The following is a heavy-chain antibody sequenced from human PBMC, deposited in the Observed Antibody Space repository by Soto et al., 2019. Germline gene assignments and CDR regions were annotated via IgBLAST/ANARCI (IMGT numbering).Heavy chain of an antibody. V-gene: IGHV3-23*01. CDR2: ISGSGGST. J-gene: IGHJ4*02. D-gene: IGHD3-9*01. CDR3: AKDLVMVLIINNFY. Sequence: GGSLRLSCAASGFTFSSYAMSWVRQAPGKGLEWVSAISGSGGSTYYADSVKGRFTISRDNSKNTLYLQMNSLRAEDTAVYYCAKDLVMVLIINNFYWGQGTLVTVSS. CDR1: GFTFSSYA.